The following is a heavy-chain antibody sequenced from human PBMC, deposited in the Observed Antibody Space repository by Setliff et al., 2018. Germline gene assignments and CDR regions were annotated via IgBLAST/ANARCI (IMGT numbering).Heavy chain of an antibody. CDR1: GGSISSGSYY. V-gene: IGHV4-61*02. J-gene: IGHJ4*02. Sequence: SETLSLTCTVSGGSISSGSYYWSWIRQPAGKGLEWIGRIYTSGSTNYNPSLKSRVTISVDTSRNHFSLKLNSVTAADTAVYYCAREVRGVIIRADYFDYWGQGALVTVSS. CDR2: IYTSGST. CDR3: AREVRGVIIRADYFDY. D-gene: IGHD3-10*01.